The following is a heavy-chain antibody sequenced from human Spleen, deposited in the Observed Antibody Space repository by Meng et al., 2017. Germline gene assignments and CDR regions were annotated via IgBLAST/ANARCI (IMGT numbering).Heavy chain of an antibody. Sequence: QGHLQQAGAGRLKPSVTLSLTCAVYGGSFRGYYWNWIRQPPGKGLEWIGEINHSGGTNYNPSLKSRVTISVDTSKNQFSLKLSSVTAADTAVYYCARGWKETSSIAARRNGFDPWGQGTLVTVSS. CDR2: INHSGGT. D-gene: IGHD6-6*01. CDR3: ARGWKETSSIAARRNGFDP. CDR1: GGSFRGYY. V-gene: IGHV4-34*01. J-gene: IGHJ5*02.